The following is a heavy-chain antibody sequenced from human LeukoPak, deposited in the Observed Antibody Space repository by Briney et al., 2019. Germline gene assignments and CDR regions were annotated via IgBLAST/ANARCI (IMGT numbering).Heavy chain of an antibody. D-gene: IGHD3-10*01. J-gene: IGHJ5*02. CDR3: AREYYYVSGTYWNWFDP. V-gene: IGHV3-66*01. CDR1: GFTVSSNY. CDR2: IYSGGST. Sequence: PGGSLRLSCAASGFTVSSNYMSWVRQAPGKGLEWVSTIYSGGSTYYADSVRDRFTISRDNSKNTVYLQMNSLRVEDTAVYHCAREYYYVSGTYWNWFDPWGQGTLVTVSS.